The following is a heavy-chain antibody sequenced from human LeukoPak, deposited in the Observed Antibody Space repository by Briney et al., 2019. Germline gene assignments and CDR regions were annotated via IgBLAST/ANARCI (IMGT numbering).Heavy chain of an antibody. V-gene: IGHV4-59*08. J-gene: IGHJ3*02. CDR1: GGSISSYY. Sequence: SETLSLTCTVSGGSISSYYWSWIRQPPGKGLEWIGYIYYTGSTNYNPSLKSRATMSVDTSKSQVSLKMTSVTVADTAVYYCARPSIPSAAASALDIWGQGTMVTVSS. D-gene: IGHD2-2*01. CDR2: IYYTGST. CDR3: ARPSIPSAAASALDI.